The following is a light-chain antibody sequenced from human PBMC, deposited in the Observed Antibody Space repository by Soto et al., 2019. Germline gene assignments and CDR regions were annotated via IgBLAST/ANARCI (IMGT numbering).Light chain of an antibody. J-gene: IGKJ4*01. CDR3: QQSHTNPLT. V-gene: IGKV1-39*01. CDR1: QSISSY. CDR2: AAS. Sequence: DIQMTQSPSSLSASVGDRVTISCRASQSISSYLNWYQQTPGKAPKILIYAASSLQSGVPSRFSGSGSGTDFTLTISSLQLEDFATYYCQQSHTNPLTFGGGTKVDIK.